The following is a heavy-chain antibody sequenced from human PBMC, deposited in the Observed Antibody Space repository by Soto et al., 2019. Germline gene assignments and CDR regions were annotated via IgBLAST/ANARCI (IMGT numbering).Heavy chain of an antibody. V-gene: IGHV1-69*13. D-gene: IGHD2-15*01. CDR3: ARDLNSGSCYYY. CDR2: IIPIFGTA. Sequence: SVKVSCKASGGTFSSYAISWVRQAPGQGLEWMGGIIPIFGTANYAQKFQGRVTITADESTSTAYMELSSLRSEDTAVYYCARDLNSGSCYYYWGQGTLVTVSS. CDR1: GGTFSSYA. J-gene: IGHJ4*02.